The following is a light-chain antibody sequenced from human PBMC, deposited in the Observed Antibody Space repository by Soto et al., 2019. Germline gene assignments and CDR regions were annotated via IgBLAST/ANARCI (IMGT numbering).Light chain of an antibody. CDR2: GAS. Sequence: EIVLTQSPGTLSLSPGERATLSCRASQSVSSSYLAWYQQKPGQAPRLLIYGASSRATGIPDRFSGSGSGTDFTLTISRLEPEDFAVYYSQQYGSSPTWTFGQGPK. CDR3: QQYGSSPTWT. V-gene: IGKV3-20*01. CDR1: QSVSSSY. J-gene: IGKJ1*01.